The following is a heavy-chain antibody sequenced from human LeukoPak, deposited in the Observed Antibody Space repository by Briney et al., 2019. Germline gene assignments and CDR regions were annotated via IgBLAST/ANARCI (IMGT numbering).Heavy chain of an antibody. Sequence: PSETLSLTCTVSGGSISSYYWTWIRQPPGKGLEWIGSIYYSGSTNYSPSLKSRVTISVDTSKKQFSLKLSSVTAADTAVYYCARDNQLSAGIKTGFDPWGQGTLVTVSS. J-gene: IGHJ5*02. V-gene: IGHV4-59*12. D-gene: IGHD3-16*02. CDR2: IYYSGST. CDR3: ARDNQLSAGIKTGFDP. CDR1: GGSISSYY.